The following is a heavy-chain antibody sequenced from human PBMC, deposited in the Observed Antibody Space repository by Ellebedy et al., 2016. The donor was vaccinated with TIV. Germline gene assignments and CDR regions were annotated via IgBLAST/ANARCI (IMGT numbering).Heavy chain of an antibody. CDR2: ISSNSNYI. CDR3: ARGAMAAAGDDY. D-gene: IGHD6-13*01. J-gene: IGHJ4*02. CDR1: GFTFSSYS. V-gene: IGHV3-21*01. Sequence: GESLKISCAASGFTFSSYSMNWVRQAPGKGLGWVSSISSNSNYIYYADSVRGRFTISRDNAKKSLYLQMNSLRAEDTAVYYCARGAMAAAGDDYWGQGTLVTVSS.